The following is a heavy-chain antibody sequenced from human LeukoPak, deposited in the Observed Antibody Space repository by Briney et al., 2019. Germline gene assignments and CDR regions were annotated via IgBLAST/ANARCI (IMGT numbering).Heavy chain of an antibody. D-gene: IGHD3-10*01. CDR1: X. CDR2: XKQDGSEK. V-gene: IGHV3-7*03. J-gene: IGHJ4*02. CDR3: ARDGSSLWFGELFYFDY. Sequence: XMSXVXQAXXXXGXGVAXXKQDGSEKYYVDSVKRRFTISRDNAKNSLYLQMNSLRAEDTAVYYCARDGSSLWFGELFYFDYWGQGTLVTVSS.